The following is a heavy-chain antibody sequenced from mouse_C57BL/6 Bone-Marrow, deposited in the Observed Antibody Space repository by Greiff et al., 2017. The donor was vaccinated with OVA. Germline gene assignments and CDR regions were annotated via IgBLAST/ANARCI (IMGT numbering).Heavy chain of an antibody. CDR1: GFTFSDYY. Sequence: EVKLMESGGGLVQPGGSLKLSCAASGFTFSDYYMYWVRQTPEKRLEWVAYISNGGGSTYYPDTVKGRFTISRDNAKNTLYLQMSRLKSEDTAMYYCARRGYGNSLAYWGQGTLVTVSA. V-gene: IGHV5-12*01. CDR2: ISNGGGST. CDR3: ARRGYGNSLAY. D-gene: IGHD2-1*01. J-gene: IGHJ3*01.